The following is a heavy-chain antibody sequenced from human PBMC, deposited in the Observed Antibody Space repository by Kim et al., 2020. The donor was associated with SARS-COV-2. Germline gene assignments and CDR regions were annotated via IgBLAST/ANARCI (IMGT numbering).Heavy chain of an antibody. D-gene: IGHD3-22*01. CDR2: T. CDR3: ATRVPITMIVA. Sequence: TYYADSVKGRFTISRDNSKNTLYLQMNSLRAEDTAVYYCATRVPITMIVAWGQGTLVTVSS. J-gene: IGHJ5*02. V-gene: IGHV3-23*01.